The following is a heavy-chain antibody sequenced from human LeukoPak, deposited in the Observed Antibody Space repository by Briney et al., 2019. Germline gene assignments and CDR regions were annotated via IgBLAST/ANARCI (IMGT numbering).Heavy chain of an antibody. CDR2: IYYSGST. J-gene: IGHJ4*02. D-gene: IGHD3-22*01. CDR1: GGSISSYY. CDR3: ARVSYYDSSGLGGFDY. V-gene: IGHV4-59*01. Sequence: PSETLSLTCTVSGGSISSYYWSWIRQPPGKGLEWIGYIYYSGSTNYNPPLKSRVTISVDTSKNQFSLKLSSVTAADTAVYYCARVSYYDSSGLGGFDYWGQGTLVTVSS.